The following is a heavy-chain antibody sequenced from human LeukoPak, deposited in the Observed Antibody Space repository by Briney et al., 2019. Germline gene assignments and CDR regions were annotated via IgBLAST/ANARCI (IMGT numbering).Heavy chain of an antibody. J-gene: IGHJ4*02. V-gene: IGHV1-18*01. CDR3: ARSTFWSGYYPFDY. D-gene: IGHD3-3*01. Sequence: VASVKVSCKASGYTFTSYGISWVRQAPGQGLEWMGWISAYNGNTNYAQKLQGRVTMTTDTSTSTAYMELRSLRSDDTAVYYCARSTFWSGYYPFDYWGQGTLVTVSS. CDR1: GYTFTSYG. CDR2: ISAYNGNT.